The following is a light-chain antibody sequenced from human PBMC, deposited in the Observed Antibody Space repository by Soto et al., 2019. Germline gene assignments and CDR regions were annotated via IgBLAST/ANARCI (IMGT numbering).Light chain of an antibody. V-gene: IGKV3-15*01. CDR3: QQYNNWPPTFT. CDR2: GAS. J-gene: IGKJ2*01. Sequence: EIVMTQSPATLSVSPGERATLSCRASQSVSSNLAWYQQKPGQAPRLLIYGASTRATGIPARFSGSGSGTDFTLAISSLQSKDFAVYYCQQYNNWPPTFTFGQGTKLEIK. CDR1: QSVSSN.